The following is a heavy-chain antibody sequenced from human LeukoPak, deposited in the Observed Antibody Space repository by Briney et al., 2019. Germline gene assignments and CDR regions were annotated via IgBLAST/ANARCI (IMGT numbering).Heavy chain of an antibody. D-gene: IGHD6-19*01. CDR2: ISSSSSYI. V-gene: IGHV3-21*01. CDR3: ARDQPRGSGWFDY. J-gene: IGHJ4*02. CDR1: GFTFSSYS. Sequence: GGSLRLSCAASGFTFSSYSMNWVGQVPGKGRNWASSISSSSSYIYYADSVKGRFTISRDNAKNSLYLQMNSLRAEDTAVYYCARDQPRGSGWFDYWGQGTLVTVSS.